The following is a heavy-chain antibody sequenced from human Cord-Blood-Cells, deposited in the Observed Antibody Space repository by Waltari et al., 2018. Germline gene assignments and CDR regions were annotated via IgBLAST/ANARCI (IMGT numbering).Heavy chain of an antibody. V-gene: IGHV3-30*04. CDR3: ARGGYIAASPDY. Sequence: QVQLVESGGGVVQPGRSVRLSCAASGFTFSSYAMPWVRQAPGKGLEWVAVISYDGSNKYYADSVKGRFTISRDNSKNTLYLQMNSLRAEDTAVYYCARGGYIAASPDYWGQGTLVTVSS. D-gene: IGHD6-6*01. CDR2: ISYDGSNK. CDR1: GFTFSSYA. J-gene: IGHJ4*02.